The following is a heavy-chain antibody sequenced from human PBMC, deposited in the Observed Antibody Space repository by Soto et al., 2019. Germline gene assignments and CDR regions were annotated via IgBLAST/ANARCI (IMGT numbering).Heavy chain of an antibody. CDR2: INTDGSGT. CDR3: AKGKGTGVTRVGAFDI. Sequence: PGGSLRLSCATSGFTFSSDWMHWVRQAPGKGLVWVSRINTDGSGTSYADSVKGRFTVSRDNAKNILYLQMNSLRAEDTAVYYCAKGKGTGVTRVGAFDIWGQGTMVTVSS. J-gene: IGHJ3*02. CDR1: GFTFSSDW. D-gene: IGHD2-8*02. V-gene: IGHV3-74*01.